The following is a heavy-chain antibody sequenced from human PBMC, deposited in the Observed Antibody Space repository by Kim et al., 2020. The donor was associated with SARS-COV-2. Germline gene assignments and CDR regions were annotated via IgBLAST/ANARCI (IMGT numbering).Heavy chain of an antibody. J-gene: IGHJ4*02. V-gene: IGHV6-1*01. Sequence: SQTLSLTCAISGDSVSSNSAAWNWIRQSPSRGLEWLGRTYYRSKWYNDYAVSVKSRITINPDTSKNQFSLQLNSVTPEDTAVYYCARVVLKYSSGWPYYFDYWGQGTLVTVSS. CDR1: GDSVSSNSAA. CDR3: ARVVLKYSSGWPYYFDY. D-gene: IGHD6-19*01. CDR2: TYYRSKWYN.